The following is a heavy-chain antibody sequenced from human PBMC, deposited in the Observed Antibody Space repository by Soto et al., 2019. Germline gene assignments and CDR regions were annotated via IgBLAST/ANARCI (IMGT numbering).Heavy chain of an antibody. CDR2: IYPGDSDT. Sequence: GESLKISCKGSGYSFTSYWIGWVRQMPGKGLEWMGIIYPGDSDTRYSPSFQGQVTISADKSISTAYLQWSSLKASDTAMYYCARHRAYYYGYDAFDIWGQGTMVTVSS. D-gene: IGHD3-10*01. CDR1: GYSFTSYW. V-gene: IGHV5-51*01. J-gene: IGHJ3*02. CDR3: ARHRAYYYGYDAFDI.